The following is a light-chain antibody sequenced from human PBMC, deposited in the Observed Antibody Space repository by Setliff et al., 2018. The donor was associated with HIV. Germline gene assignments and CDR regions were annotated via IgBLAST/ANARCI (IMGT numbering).Light chain of an antibody. Sequence: QSVLTQPASVSGSPGQSITISCTGAGSDVGGYNYVSWYQQHPGKAPKLMIYEVSNRPSGVSNRFSGSKSGNTASLTISGLQAEDEADYYCSSYTSSSTLGVFGTGTKV. CDR1: GSDVGGYNY. CDR2: EVS. V-gene: IGLV2-14*01. CDR3: SSYTSSSTLGV. J-gene: IGLJ1*01.